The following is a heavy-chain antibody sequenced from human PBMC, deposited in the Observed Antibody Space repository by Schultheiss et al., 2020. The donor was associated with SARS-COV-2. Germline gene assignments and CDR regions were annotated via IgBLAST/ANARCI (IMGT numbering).Heavy chain of an antibody. V-gene: IGHV4-34*01. Sequence: SETLSLTCTVSGGSISSYYWSWIRQPPGKGLEWIGEINHSGSTNYNPSLKSRVTISVDTSKNQFSLKLSSVTAADTAVYYCARVQQLVGGPGLDYWGQGTLVTVSS. D-gene: IGHD6-6*01. J-gene: IGHJ4*02. CDR1: GGSISSYY. CDR3: ARVQQLVGGPGLDY. CDR2: INHSGST.